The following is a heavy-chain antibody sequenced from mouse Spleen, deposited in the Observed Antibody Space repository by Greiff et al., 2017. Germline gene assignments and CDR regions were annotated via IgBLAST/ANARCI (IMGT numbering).Heavy chain of an antibody. CDR1: GYTFTSYW. CDR3: AREGGDYGIWFAY. Sequence: QVQLQQSGAELAKPGASVKLSCKASGYTFTSYWMHWVKQRPGQGLEWIGYINPSSGYTKYNQKFKVKATLTADKSSSTAYMQLSSLTYEDSAVYYCAREGGDYGIWFAYWGQGTLVTVSA. J-gene: IGHJ3*01. D-gene: IGHD2-13*01. CDR2: INPSSGYT. V-gene: IGHV1-7*01.